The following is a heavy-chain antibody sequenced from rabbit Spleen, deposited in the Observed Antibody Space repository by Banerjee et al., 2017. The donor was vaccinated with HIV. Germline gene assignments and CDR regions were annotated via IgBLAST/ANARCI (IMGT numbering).Heavy chain of an antibody. J-gene: IGHJ6*01. V-gene: IGHV1S45*01. Sequence: QEQLEESGGGLVKPEGSLTLTCKASGFSFSDRDVICWVRQAPGKGLEWIACIYAGSSGTTYYASWAKGRFTISITSSTTVTLQMTSLTAADTATYFCAKSDAAGSWSLDLWGPGTLVTVS. D-gene: IGHD4-2*01. CDR2: IYAGSSGTT. CDR1: GFSFSDRDV. CDR3: AKSDAAGSWSLDL.